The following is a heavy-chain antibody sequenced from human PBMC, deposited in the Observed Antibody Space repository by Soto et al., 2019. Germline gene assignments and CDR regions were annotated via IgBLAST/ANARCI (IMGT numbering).Heavy chain of an antibody. CDR3: ALFNSPYYFDY. CDR2: ISAEDGDT. CDR1: GYTFTSYG. J-gene: IGHJ4*02. V-gene: IGHV1-18*01. D-gene: IGHD1-1*01. Sequence: ASVKVSCKASGYTFTSYGISWVRQAPGQGLEWMGGISAEDGDTIYAQKFQGRVTMTEDTSTDTAYMELSSLRSEDTAVYYCALFNSPYYFDYWGQGTLVTVSS.